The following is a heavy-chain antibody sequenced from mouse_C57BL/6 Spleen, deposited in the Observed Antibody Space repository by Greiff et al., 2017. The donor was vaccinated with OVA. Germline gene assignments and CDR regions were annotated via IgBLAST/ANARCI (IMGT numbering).Heavy chain of an antibody. D-gene: IGHD6-1*01. CDR1: GFTFSDYG. V-gene: IGHV5-17*01. CDR2: ISSGSSTI. Sequence: EVQLVESGGGLVKPGGSLKLSCAASGFTFSDYGMHWVRQAPEKGLAWVAYISSGSSTIYYADTVKGRFTISRDNAKNTLFLQITTLRSEDTAMYYCARNYASDWFAYWGQGTLVTVSA. J-gene: IGHJ3*01. CDR3: ARNYASDWFAY.